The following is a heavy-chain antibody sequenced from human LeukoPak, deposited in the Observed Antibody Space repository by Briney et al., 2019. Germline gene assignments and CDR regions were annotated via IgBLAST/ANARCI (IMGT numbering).Heavy chain of an antibody. CDR1: DDSISDYY. CDR2: FHNSGTS. CDR3: ARVVPAAHYYYYYYMDV. Sequence: PSETLSLTCTVSDDSISDYYRGWIRQPPGKGLEWIGYFHNSGTSTYNPSLKSRVTISADTSKNQFSLKLSSVTAADTAVYYCARVVPAAHYYYYYYMDVWGKGTTVTVSS. D-gene: IGHD2-2*01. V-gene: IGHV4-59*08. J-gene: IGHJ6*03.